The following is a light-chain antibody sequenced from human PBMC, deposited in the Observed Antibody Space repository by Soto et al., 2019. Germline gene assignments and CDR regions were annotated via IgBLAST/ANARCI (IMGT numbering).Light chain of an antibody. CDR2: ENN. V-gene: IGLV1-51*02. Sequence: QSVLTQPPSVSAAPGQKVTISCSGSSSNIGNNIVAWYQQLPGTAPKLLIYENNRRPLGIPDRFSGSKTGTSATLGITGFQTGDEADDYCGTWDNSRSAGVFGGGTKVTVL. CDR3: GTWDNSRSAGV. CDR1: SSNIGNNI. J-gene: IGLJ3*02.